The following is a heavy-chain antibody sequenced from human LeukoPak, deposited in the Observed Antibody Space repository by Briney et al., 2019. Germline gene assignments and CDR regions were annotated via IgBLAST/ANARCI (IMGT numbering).Heavy chain of an antibody. D-gene: IGHD5-24*01. Sequence: GGSLRLSCAASGFTFSSYAMHWVRQAPGKGLEWVAVISYDGSNKYYADSVKGRFTISRDNSKNTLYLQMNSLRAEDTAVYYCARDQRQLNWFDYWGQGTPGHRLL. CDR3: ARDQRQLNWFDY. CDR2: ISYDGSNK. CDR1: GFTFSSYA. J-gene: IGHJ4*02. V-gene: IGHV3-30-3*01.